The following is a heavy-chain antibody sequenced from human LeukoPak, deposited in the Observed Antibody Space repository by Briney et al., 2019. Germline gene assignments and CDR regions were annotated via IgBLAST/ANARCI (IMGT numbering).Heavy chain of an antibody. CDR1: GGTFSSYA. J-gene: IGHJ4*02. CDR3: ARDPEDNYYDSSGYYWFDY. Sequence: SVKVSCKASGGTFSSYAISWVRQAPGQGLEWMGGIIPIFGTANYAQKFQGRVTITADESTSTAYMELSSLRSEGTAVYYCARDPEDNYYDSSGYYWFDYWGQGTLVTVSS. D-gene: IGHD3-22*01. CDR2: IIPIFGTA. V-gene: IGHV1-69*13.